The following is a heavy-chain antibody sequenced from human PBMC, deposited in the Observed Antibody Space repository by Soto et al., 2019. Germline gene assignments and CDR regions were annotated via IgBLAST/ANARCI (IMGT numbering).Heavy chain of an antibody. D-gene: IGHD6-13*01. V-gene: IGHV3-48*01. J-gene: IGHJ1*01. CDR2: ISSSSSTI. Sequence: XXSLRLSCAASGFTFSSYAMHWVPQAPGKGLEWVSYISSSSSTIYYADSVKGRFTISRDNAKNSLYLQMNSLRAEDTAVYYCARDLGSSWYPEYFQHWGQGTLVTVSS. CDR3: ARDLGSSWYPEYFQH. CDR1: GFTFSSYA.